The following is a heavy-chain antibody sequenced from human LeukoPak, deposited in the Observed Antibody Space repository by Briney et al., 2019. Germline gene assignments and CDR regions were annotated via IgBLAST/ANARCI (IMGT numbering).Heavy chain of an antibody. CDR2: MNPNSGNT. CDR1: GYTFTSYD. Sequence: ASVNVSCKASGYTFTSYDINWVRQATGQGLEWMGWMNPNSGNTGYAQKFQGRVTMTRDTSTSTVYMELSSLRSEDTAVYYCARVGFTYYYDSSGYYDYWGQGTLVTVSS. V-gene: IGHV1-8*01. CDR3: ARVGFTYYYDSSGYYDY. J-gene: IGHJ4*02. D-gene: IGHD3-22*01.